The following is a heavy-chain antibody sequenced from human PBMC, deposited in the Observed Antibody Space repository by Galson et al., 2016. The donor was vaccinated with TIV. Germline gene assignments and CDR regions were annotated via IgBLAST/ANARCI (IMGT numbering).Heavy chain of an antibody. CDR1: GYSFTGYF. CDR3: ARSDSYYKYALDV. J-gene: IGHJ3*01. V-gene: IGHV1-2*02. CDR2: INPKTGAT. Sequence: SVKASCKASGYSFTGYFMHWVRQAPGQGLEWMGWINPKTGATTYAQEFQGRITMTRDTSASTVYMDLNRLQSDDTAVYYCARSDSYYKYALDVWGRGTTVTVSS. D-gene: IGHD3-10*01.